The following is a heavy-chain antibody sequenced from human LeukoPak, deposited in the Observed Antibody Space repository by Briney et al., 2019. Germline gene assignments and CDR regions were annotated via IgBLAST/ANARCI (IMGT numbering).Heavy chain of an antibody. Sequence: ASVKVSCKASGYTFTSYGISWVRQAPGQGLEWMGWISAYNGNTNYAQKLQGRVTMTTDTSTSTAYMELRSLRSDDTALYYCANGGDSSSWFSFDYWGQGTLVTVSS. CDR2: ISAYNGNT. D-gene: IGHD6-13*01. V-gene: IGHV1-18*01. CDR1: GYTFTSYG. J-gene: IGHJ4*02. CDR3: ANGGDSSSWFSFDY.